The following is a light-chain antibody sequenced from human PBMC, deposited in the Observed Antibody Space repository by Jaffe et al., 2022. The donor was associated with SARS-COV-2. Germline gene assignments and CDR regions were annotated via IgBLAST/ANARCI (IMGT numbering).Light chain of an antibody. CDR1: QSITMY. V-gene: IGKV1-39*01. J-gene: IGKJ1*01. Sequence: DIQMTQSPSSLSASVGDRVIITCRASQSITMYLNWYQQKPGKAPKLLIYAASSLQSGVPSRFSGGGSGTDFTLTISCLQPDDFATYYCQQSYSTPWTFGQGTKVEI. CDR2: AAS. CDR3: QQSYSTPWT.